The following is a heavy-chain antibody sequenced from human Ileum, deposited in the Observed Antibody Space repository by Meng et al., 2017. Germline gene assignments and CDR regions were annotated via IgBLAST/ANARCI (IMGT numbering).Heavy chain of an antibody. CDR3: AREGAYNGGDY. Sequence: VQLVQSGAEVKKPGASVKVSCKASGYTFTTYGISWVRQAPGQGLEWMGWMNTDKGNTNYAQKFQGRVTMTRDTSTSTAYTELRSLRSDDTAVYYCAREGAYNGGDYWGQGTLVTVSS. J-gene: IGHJ4*02. D-gene: IGHD1-1*01. CDR1: GYTFTTYG. CDR2: MNTDKGNT. V-gene: IGHV1-18*01.